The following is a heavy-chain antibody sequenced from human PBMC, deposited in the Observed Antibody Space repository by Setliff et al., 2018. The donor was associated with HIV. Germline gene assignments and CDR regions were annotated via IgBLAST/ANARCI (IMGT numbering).Heavy chain of an antibody. D-gene: IGHD1-26*01. CDR2: IYYTGST. CDR1: GASISSSSHH. CDR3: ARIVRWELVATSTFFYYYMDV. V-gene: IGHV4-39*01. Sequence: SETLSLTCTVSGASISSSSHHWTWIRQPPGKGLEYIGNIYYTGSTHHNPSLESRVATSVDTSKNQFSLKLSSVTAADPAVYYCARIVRWELVATSTFFYYYMDVWGKGTTVTVSS. J-gene: IGHJ6*03.